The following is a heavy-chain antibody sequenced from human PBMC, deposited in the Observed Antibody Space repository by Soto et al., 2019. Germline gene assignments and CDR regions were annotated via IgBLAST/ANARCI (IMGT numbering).Heavy chain of an antibody. CDR1: GFTFSSYS. D-gene: IGHD2-2*01. CDR3: ARDRYCSSTSCYFDY. V-gene: IGHV3-21*01. J-gene: IGHJ4*02. Sequence: EVQLVESGGGLVKPGGSLRLSCAASGFTFSSYSMNWVRQAPGKGLEWVSSISSSSGYIYYADSVKGRFTISRDNAKNSLYLQMNSLRAEDTAVYYCARDRYCSSTSCYFDYWGQGTLVTVSS. CDR2: ISSSSGYI.